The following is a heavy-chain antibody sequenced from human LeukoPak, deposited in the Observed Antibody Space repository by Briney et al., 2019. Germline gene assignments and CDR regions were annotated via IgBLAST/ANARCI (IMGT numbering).Heavy chain of an antibody. Sequence: GASVKVSCKASGGTFSKYTISWVRQRPGQGLEWMGGITPLFGTANYAQKFQGRVTMTEDTSTDTAYMELSSLRSEDTAVYYCATDLRPPYYYGMDVWGQGTTVTVSS. CDR2: ITPLFGTA. V-gene: IGHV1-69*06. D-gene: IGHD3-10*01. J-gene: IGHJ6*02. CDR3: ATDLRPPYYYGMDV. CDR1: GGTFSKYT.